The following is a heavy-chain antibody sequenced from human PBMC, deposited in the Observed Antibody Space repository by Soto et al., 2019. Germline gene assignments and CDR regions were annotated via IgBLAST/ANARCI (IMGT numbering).Heavy chain of an antibody. CDR3: ARAGLETIRGPGGRPFDP. CDR2: ISAYNGDT. V-gene: IGHV1-18*01. CDR1: GNIFTSYG. D-gene: IGHD3-10*01. Sequence: QVQLVQSETEVKKPGASVKVSCKASGNIFTSYGISWVRQAPGQGLEWMGWISAYNGDTNYAQKLQGRVTMTTDTSTSTAYMELRSLRSDDTAVYYCARAGLETIRGPGGRPFDPWGQGTLVTVSS. J-gene: IGHJ5*02.